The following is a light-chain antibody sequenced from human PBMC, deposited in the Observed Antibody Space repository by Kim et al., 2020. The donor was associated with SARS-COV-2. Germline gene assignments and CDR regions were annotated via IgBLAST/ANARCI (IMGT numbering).Light chain of an antibody. CDR1: QSISIN. CDR3: QQYNNWPPKFT. J-gene: IGKJ2*01. CDR2: GAS. Sequence: SPGESAPLSCRAIQSISINLACDQLKPGQAPRLRIYGASTRATGVPDRFSASGSGTEFTLTSGSLQSEDFAVYYCQQYNNWPPKFTFGQGTKLEIK. V-gene: IGKV3-15*01.